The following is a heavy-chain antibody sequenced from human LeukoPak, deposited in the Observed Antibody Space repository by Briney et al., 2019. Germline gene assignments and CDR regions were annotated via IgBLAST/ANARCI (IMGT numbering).Heavy chain of an antibody. CDR3: ARDNQGGGSGMPFDY. D-gene: IGHD3-10*01. Sequence: ASVKVSCKAPGNTFNTFYMHWLRQAPGQGLEWMGVIDPFSHATHYAEKFHGRVTVTRDMSTSTIYLELSSLTSDDTAVCYCARDNQGGGSGMPFDYWGQGTLVTVSS. CDR1: GNTFNTFY. CDR2: IDPFSHAT. V-gene: IGHV1-46*02. J-gene: IGHJ4*02.